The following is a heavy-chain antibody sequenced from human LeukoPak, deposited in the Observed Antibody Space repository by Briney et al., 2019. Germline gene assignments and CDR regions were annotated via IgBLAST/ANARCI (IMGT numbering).Heavy chain of an antibody. D-gene: IGHD6-6*01. J-gene: IGHJ4*02. CDR2: ISSNGGST. CDR1: GFTFSSYA. V-gene: IGHV3-64*01. Sequence: GGTLRLSCAASGFTFSSYAMHWVRQAPGKGLEYVSAISSNGGSTYYANSVKGRFTISRDNAKNTLYLQMNSLRAEDTAVYYCARVPNSSSSGFDYWGQGTLVTVSS. CDR3: ARVPNSSSSGFDY.